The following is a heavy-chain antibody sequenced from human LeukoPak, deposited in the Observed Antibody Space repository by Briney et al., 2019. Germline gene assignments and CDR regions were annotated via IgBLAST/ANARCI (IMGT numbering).Heavy chain of an antibody. CDR1: GITFSSYE. CDR3: ARDQGGGTSY. CDR2: ISSSGFTI. J-gene: IGHJ4*02. V-gene: IGHV3-48*03. D-gene: IGHD1-26*01. Sequence: GGSLRLSCAASGITFSSYEMNWVRQAPGKGLEWVSYISSSGFTIYYADSVKGRFTISRDNAKNSLYLQMDSLRVEDTAVYYCARDQGGGTSYWGQGTLVTVSS.